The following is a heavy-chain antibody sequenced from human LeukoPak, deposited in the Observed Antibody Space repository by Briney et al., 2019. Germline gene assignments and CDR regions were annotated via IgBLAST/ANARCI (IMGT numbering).Heavy chain of an antibody. J-gene: IGHJ4*02. CDR3: ARDRRLDTRYYFDY. CDR2: IYTSGST. D-gene: IGHD6-19*01. V-gene: IGHV4-4*07. Sequence: PSETLSLTCTVSGGSISSYYWSWIRQPAGKGLEWIGRIYTSGSTNYNPSLKSRVTMSVDTSKNQFSLKLSSVTAADTAVYYCARDRRLDTRYYFDYWGQGTLVTVSS. CDR1: GGSISSYY.